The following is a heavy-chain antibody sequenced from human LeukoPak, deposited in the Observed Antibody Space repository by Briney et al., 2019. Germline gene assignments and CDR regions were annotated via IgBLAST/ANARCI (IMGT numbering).Heavy chain of an antibody. D-gene: IGHD6-19*01. CDR1: GVSISAYY. CDR3: ARGAFSSGWWYYFDY. CDR2: MYYSGSS. J-gene: IGHJ4*02. Sequence: PSETLSLTCTVSGVSISAYYWSWIRQPPGKGLDRIGYMYYSGSSYYNPSLKSRVTMPLDTSKNQFSLRLNSVTAADTAVYYCARGAFSSGWWYYFDYWGQGTLVTVSS. V-gene: IGHV4-59*08.